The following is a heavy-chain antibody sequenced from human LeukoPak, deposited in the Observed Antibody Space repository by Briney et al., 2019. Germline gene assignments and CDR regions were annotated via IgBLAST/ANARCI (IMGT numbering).Heavy chain of an antibody. D-gene: IGHD3-10*01. CDR2: ISAYNGDT. Sequence: ASVKVSCKASGYTFKTYSFTWVRQAPGQGLEWMGRISAYNGDTNYAQKFQGRVALTADTFTRTGYMELTSIRSDDTAFDYCAFRGVIPNYFDYWGQGSLVTVSS. V-gene: IGHV1-18*01. CDR1: GYTFKTYS. CDR3: AFRGVIPNYFDY. J-gene: IGHJ4*02.